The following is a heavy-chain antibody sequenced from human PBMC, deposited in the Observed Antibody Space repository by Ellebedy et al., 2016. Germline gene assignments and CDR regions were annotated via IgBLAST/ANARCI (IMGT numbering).Heavy chain of an antibody. V-gene: IGHV2-5*01. D-gene: IGHD4-17*01. Sequence: SGPTLVKPTQTLTLTCTISGFLLSASGVVVGWVRQPPGKALEWLAFIYWNDVRRFSPSLQSRLTITRDTSRNQVVLTMTNMDPVDTATYYCAHRTTVTSVDYWGRGTLVTVSS. CDR2: IYWNDVR. J-gene: IGHJ4*02. CDR3: AHRTTVTSVDY. CDR1: GFLLSASGVV.